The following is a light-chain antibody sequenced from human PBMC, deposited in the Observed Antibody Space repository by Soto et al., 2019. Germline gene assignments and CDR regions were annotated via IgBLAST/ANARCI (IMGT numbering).Light chain of an antibody. CDR3: LQDYNYPWT. J-gene: IGKJ1*01. Sequence: EIVVTQSPATLSLSPGERATLSCRASQSVSSYLAWYQQKPGQAPRLLIYDASNRATGIPARFSGSGSGTDFTLTISSLQPEDFATYYCLQDYNYPWTFGQGTKV. CDR2: DAS. CDR1: QSVSSY. V-gene: IGKV3-11*01.